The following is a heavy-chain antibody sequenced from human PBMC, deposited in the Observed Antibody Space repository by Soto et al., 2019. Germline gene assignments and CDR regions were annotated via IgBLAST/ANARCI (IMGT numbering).Heavy chain of an antibody. CDR2: MNPNSGNT. V-gene: IGHV1-8*02. J-gene: IGHJ6*02. CDR3: ARGEVEYGDYDPYYYYGMDV. D-gene: IGHD4-17*01. CDR1: GYTFTGYY. Sequence: ASVKVSCKASGYTFTGYYMHWVRQAPGQGLEWMGWMNPNSGNTGYAQKFQGRVTMTRNTSISTAYMELSSLRSEDTAVYYCARGEVEYGDYDPYYYYGMDVWGQGTTVTVSS.